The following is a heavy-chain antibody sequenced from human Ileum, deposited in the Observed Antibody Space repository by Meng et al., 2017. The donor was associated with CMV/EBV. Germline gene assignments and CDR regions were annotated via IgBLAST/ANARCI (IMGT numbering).Heavy chain of an antibody. J-gene: IGHJ4*02. V-gene: IGHV4-39*07. D-gene: IGHD2-21*01. CDR1: GDSISSSTYY. Sequence: GSLRLSCTVSGDSISSSTYYWGWIRQSPGKGLEWIGNLRHTGDTYYNPSLKNRVTMSLDTSKNQFSLTLTSVTAADTAVYYCGRNIRLHYANYWGQGKLVTVSS. CDR3: GRNIRLHYANY. CDR2: LRHTGDT.